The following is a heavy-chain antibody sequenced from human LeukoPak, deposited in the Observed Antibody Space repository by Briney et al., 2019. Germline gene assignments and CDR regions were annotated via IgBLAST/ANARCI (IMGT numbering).Heavy chain of an antibody. Sequence: PGGSLRLSCAASGFTFSSYAMNWVRQAPGKGLEWVLVISDSGGNTYYADSVKGRFTISRDNSKNTLYLQMNSLRAEDTAVYYCAKDILRQRGLFDYWGQGTLVTVSS. CDR2: ISDSGGNT. J-gene: IGHJ4*02. D-gene: IGHD6-25*01. CDR1: GFTFSSYA. CDR3: AKDILRQRGLFDY. V-gene: IGHV3-23*01.